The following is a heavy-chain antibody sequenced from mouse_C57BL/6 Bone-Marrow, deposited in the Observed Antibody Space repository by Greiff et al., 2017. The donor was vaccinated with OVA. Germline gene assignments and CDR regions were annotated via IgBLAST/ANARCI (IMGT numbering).Heavy chain of an antibody. D-gene: IGHD1-1*01. CDR2: ISDGGSYT. CDR3: ARSYD. V-gene: IGHV5-4*03. CDR1: GFTFSSYA. Sequence: EVKLVESGGGLVKPGGSLKLSCAASGFTFSSYAMSWVRQTPEKRLEWVATISDGGSYTYYPDNVKGRFTISRDNAKNNLYLQMSHLKSEDTAMYYCARSYDWGQGTTLTVSS. J-gene: IGHJ2*01.